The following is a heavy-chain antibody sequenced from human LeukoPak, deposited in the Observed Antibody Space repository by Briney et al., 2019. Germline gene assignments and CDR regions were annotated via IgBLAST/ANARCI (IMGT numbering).Heavy chain of an antibody. CDR3: ARAQYYGSGSYSLWVSFDY. J-gene: IGHJ4*02. CDR1: GVTFSGYW. D-gene: IGHD3-10*01. V-gene: IGHV3-74*01. CDR2: IYSDGSST. Sequence: QPLGSLRLSCAASGVTFSGYWMHCVRHAPGEGRLWVSRIYSDGSSTSYADSVKGRFTISRDNAKNTLYLQMNSLRAEDTAVYYCARAQYYGSGSYSLWVSFDYWGQGTLVTVSS.